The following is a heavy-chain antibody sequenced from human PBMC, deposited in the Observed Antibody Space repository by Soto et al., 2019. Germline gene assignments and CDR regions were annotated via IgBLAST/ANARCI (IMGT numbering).Heavy chain of an antibody. CDR2: INEDESNT. CDR3: ARDRPHSWLDP. Sequence: GGSLRLSCATSGFTFSNYWMHWVRQAPGKGPVWVSRINEDESNTNYADSVKGRFTISRDNAKNTLYLQMNSLRAEDTAVYYCARDRPHSWLDPWGQGTLVTVSS. J-gene: IGHJ5*02. D-gene: IGHD4-4*01. V-gene: IGHV3-74*01. CDR1: GFTFSNYW.